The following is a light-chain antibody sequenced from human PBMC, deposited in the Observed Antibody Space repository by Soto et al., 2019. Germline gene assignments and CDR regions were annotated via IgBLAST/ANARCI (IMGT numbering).Light chain of an antibody. Sequence: QSLLTQPPSASGTPGQRVTISCSGSSSNIGTNPVNWYQQLPGTAPKLLIYTNRQRPSGVPDRFSGSKSGTSASLAISGLQSEDEAVYYCSTWDDTLNGYWVFGGGTKLTVL. CDR1: SSNIGTNP. J-gene: IGLJ3*02. V-gene: IGLV1-44*01. CDR2: TNR. CDR3: STWDDTLNGYWV.